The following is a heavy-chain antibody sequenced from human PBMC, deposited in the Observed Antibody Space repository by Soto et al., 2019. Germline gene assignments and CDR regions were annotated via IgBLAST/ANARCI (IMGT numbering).Heavy chain of an antibody. V-gene: IGHV3-48*03. D-gene: IGHD1-26*01. Sequence: GGSLRLSCTASGFTFSSYEMTWVRQAPGKGLEWISYITSGGTTYYADSAKGRFTISRDNAKNSLYLHLNSLTAEDTAIYYCARVLYATWSSFDYWGQGTLATVSS. CDR3: ARVLYATWSSFDY. CDR1: GFTFSSYE. J-gene: IGHJ4*02. CDR2: ITSGGTT.